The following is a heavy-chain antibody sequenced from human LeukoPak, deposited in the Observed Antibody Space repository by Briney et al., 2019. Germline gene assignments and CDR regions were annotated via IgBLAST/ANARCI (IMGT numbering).Heavy chain of an antibody. V-gene: IGHV3-23*01. J-gene: IGHJ4*02. D-gene: IGHD5-12*01. CDR1: GFTFSSYA. CDR3: AKDQNMVATTPFDC. Sequence: GGSLRLSCAASGFTFSSYAMSWVRQAPGKGLEWVSAISGNAGSTYYADSVKGRFTISRDNSKNTLYLQMNSLRAEDTAIYYCAKDQNMVATTPFDCWGQGTLVTVSS. CDR2: ISGNAGST.